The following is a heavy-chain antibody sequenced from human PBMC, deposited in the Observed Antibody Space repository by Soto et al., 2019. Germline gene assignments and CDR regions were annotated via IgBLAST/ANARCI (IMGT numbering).Heavy chain of an antibody. J-gene: IGHJ5*02. V-gene: IGHV4-31*03. CDR1: GASMSSGGYY. Sequence: QVQLQESGPGLVKPSQTLSLTCTVSGASMSSGGYYWTWIRQSPGKGLEWIGYIYYSGSTYYNPSLESRVAISFDTSRSQFSLTMHSVTAADTAIYYCARDRHNNFFDPWGQGTLVTVSS. CDR3: ARDRHNNFFDP. CDR2: IYYSGST. D-gene: IGHD6-6*01.